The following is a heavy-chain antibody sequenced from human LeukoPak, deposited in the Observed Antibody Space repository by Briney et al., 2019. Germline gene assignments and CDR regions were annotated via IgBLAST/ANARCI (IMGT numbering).Heavy chain of an antibody. J-gene: IGHJ5*02. V-gene: IGHV4-59*01. D-gene: IGHD3-22*01. CDR3: AREPGFDSSGYLNWFDP. CDR1: GGSISSYY. CDR2: ISYSGST. Sequence: PSETLSLTCTVSGGSISSYYWSWIRQPPGKGLEWIACISYSGSTKYNPSLKSRVTISVDTSKNQLSLKLGSVTAADTAVYYCAREPGFDSSGYLNWFDPWGQGTLVTVSS.